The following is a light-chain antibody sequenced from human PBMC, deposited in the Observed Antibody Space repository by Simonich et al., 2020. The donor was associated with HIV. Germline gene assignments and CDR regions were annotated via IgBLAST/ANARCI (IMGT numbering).Light chain of an antibody. CDR2: KVS. Sequence: VVMPQSPLSLPVTLGQPASISCRSSQSLVHSDGNTYLHWFQQRPGQSPRSLIHKVSNRDAGVPDRFSGRGSGTDFTLKISRVEAEDVGVYYCMQGTLPFTFGPGTKVDIK. CDR1: QSLVHSDGNTY. J-gene: IGKJ3*01. V-gene: IGKV2-30*02. CDR3: MQGTLPFT.